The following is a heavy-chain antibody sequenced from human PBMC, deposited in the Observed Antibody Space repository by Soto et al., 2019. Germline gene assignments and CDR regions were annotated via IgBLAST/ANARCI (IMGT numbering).Heavy chain of an antibody. V-gene: IGHV4-30-4*01. Sequence: PSETLSLTCTVTGGSISSGDYYWSWIRQRPGKGLEWIGYIYYSGSTYYNPSLKSRVTISVDTSKNQFSLKLSSVTAADTAVYYCARESLSPYYYDSSGYYSAFDIWGQGTMVTVSS. CDR3: ARESLSPYYYDSSGYYSAFDI. CDR1: GGSISSGDYY. CDR2: IYYSGST. J-gene: IGHJ3*02. D-gene: IGHD3-22*01.